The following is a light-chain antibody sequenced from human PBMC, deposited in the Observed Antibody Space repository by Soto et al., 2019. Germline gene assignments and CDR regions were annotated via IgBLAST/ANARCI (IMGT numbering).Light chain of an antibody. V-gene: IGLV2-14*01. CDR3: CSYARPTFYA. CDR2: EVS. J-gene: IGLJ1*01. Sequence: QSVLTQPASVSGSPGQSITISCTGTSSDVGGYNYVSWYQQHPGKVPKLMIYEVSNRPSGVSNRFSGSKSGNTASLTISGLQAEDEADYYCCSYARPTFYAFATGTKLTVL. CDR1: SSDVGGYNY.